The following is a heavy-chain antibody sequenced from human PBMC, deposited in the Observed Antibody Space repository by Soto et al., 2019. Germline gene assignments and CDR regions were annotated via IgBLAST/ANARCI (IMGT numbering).Heavy chain of an antibody. CDR3: ARESEDLTSNFDY. CDR1: GFTFTRCS. Sequence: KPGGSLRLSCAASGFTFTRCSMNWVRQAPGKGLEWVSSISSTTNYIYYGDSMKGRFTISRDNAKNSLYLEMNSLRAEDTAVYYCARESEDLTSNFDYWGQGTLVTASS. V-gene: IGHV3-21*06. CDR2: ISSTTNYI. J-gene: IGHJ4*02.